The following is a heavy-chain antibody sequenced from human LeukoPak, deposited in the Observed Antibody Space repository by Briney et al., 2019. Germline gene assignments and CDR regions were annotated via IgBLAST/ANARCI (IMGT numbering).Heavy chain of an antibody. J-gene: IGHJ4*02. Sequence: PGGSLRLSCAASGFTFNSYAMHWVRQAPGKGLEWVAVISYDGNNKFYADSVKGRFTISRDNSKNTLYLQMNSLRAEDTAVYYCANAWGLFVIDYWGQGTLVTVSS. CDR3: ANAWGLFVIDY. CDR2: ISYDGNNK. CDR1: GFTFNSYA. D-gene: IGHD3-10*01. V-gene: IGHV3-30*18.